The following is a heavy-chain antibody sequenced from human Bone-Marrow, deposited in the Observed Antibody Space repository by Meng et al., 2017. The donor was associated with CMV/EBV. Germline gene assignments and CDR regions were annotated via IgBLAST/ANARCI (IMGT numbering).Heavy chain of an antibody. CDR2: MHPNSVHT. J-gene: IGHJ4*02. D-gene: IGHD3-16*02. Sequence: YTFSSFGWDCLRQATGQEREWVGCMHPNSVHTGYAQKFQGTVTRTRNNSISTAYMELSSLGDEDTAVYDCARGLGIMITVGGVIARDYWGQGTLVTVSS. CDR3: ARGLGIMITVGGVIARDY. CDR1: YTFSSFG. V-gene: IGHV1-8*01.